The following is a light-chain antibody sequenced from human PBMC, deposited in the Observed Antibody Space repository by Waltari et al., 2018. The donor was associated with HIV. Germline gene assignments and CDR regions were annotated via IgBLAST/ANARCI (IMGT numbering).Light chain of an antibody. J-gene: IGKJ5*01. CDR3: QQYDNLPIT. Sequence: IQMTRFPSSLSAYVGDRVTITCQASQDISNYLNWYQQKPGKAPKLLIYDASNLETGVPSRFSGSGSGTDFTFTISSLQPEDIATYYCQQYDNLPITFGQGTRLEIK. CDR2: DAS. V-gene: IGKV1-33*01. CDR1: QDISNY.